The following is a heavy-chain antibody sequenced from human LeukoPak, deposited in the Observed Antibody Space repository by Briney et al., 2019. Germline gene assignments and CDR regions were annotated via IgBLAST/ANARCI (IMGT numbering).Heavy chain of an antibody. D-gene: IGHD5-18*01. CDR1: GFPFSSHV. CDR3: ANLRGYSYVVDY. Sequence: GGSLRLSCAASGFPFSSHVLSWVRQAPGKGLEWIAYINHNGEAIYYPDFVKGRFIISRDNAKNSLFLQMNDLRDEDTAVYYCANLRGYSYVVDYWGQGTLVTVSS. V-gene: IGHV3-48*02. CDR2: INHNGEAI. J-gene: IGHJ4*02.